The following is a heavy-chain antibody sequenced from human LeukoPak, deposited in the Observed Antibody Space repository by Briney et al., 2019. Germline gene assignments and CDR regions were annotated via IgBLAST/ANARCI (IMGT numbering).Heavy chain of an antibody. J-gene: IGHJ4*02. CDR3: AKDNFPKQGYLDY. CDR1: GFTFSSYG. CDR2: ISYDGSNK. Sequence: GGSLRLSCAASGFTFSSYGMHWVRQAPGKGLEWVAVISYDGSNKYYADSVKGRFTISRDNSKNTLYLQMNSLRAEDTAVYYCAKDNFPKQGYLDYWGQGTLVTVSS. V-gene: IGHV3-30*18. D-gene: IGHD1-20*01.